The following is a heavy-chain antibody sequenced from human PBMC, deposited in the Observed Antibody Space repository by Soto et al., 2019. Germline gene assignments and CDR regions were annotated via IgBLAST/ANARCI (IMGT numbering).Heavy chain of an antibody. CDR1: GYTFSNYD. CDR3: AKVSRKGAAIDFDY. CDR2: VNPNNGDT. J-gene: IGHJ4*02. Sequence: QVQLVQSGAELKKPGASVKVSCKASGYTFSNYDMNWVRQATGQGPEWIGWVNPNNGDTGYAQKFQGRVTLTTDISTTTAYMERTSLRAEYTAIYYCAKVSRKGAAIDFDYWGQGTLITVTS. D-gene: IGHD3-22*01. V-gene: IGHV1-8*01.